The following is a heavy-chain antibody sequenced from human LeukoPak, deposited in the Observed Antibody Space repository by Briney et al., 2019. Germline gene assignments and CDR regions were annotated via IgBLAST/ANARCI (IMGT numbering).Heavy chain of an antibody. CDR2: IYYSGST. CDR1: GGSISSSSYY. J-gene: IGHJ4*02. D-gene: IGHD1-26*01. Sequence: SETLSLTCTVSGGSISSSSYYWGWIRQPPGKGLEWIGSIYYSGSTYYNPSLKSRVTISVDTSKNQFSLKLSSVTAADTAVYYCARAFLAWGNDYWGQGTLVTVSS. V-gene: IGHV4-39*07. CDR3: ARAFLAWGNDY.